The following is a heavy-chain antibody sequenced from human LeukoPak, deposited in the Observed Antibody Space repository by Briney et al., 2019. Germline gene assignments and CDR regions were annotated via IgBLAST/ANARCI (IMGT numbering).Heavy chain of an antibody. Sequence: SETLSLTCNVSGGSFGNYYWSWIRQPAGKGLEWIGRIYTSGSTNYNPSLKSRVTMSVDTSKNQFSLKLSSVTAADTAVYYCARYYYDSSGYWDYFDYWGQGTLVTVSS. CDR2: IYTSGST. CDR1: GGSFGNYY. D-gene: IGHD3-22*01. V-gene: IGHV4-4*07. J-gene: IGHJ4*02. CDR3: ARYYYDSSGYWDYFDY.